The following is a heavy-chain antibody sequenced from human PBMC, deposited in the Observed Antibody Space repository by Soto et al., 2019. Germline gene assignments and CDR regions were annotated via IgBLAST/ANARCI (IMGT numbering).Heavy chain of an antibody. Sequence: SETLSLTCTVSGGSISSNVYYWAWIRQPPGKGLEWIGSIYYAGSTYSNPSLQSRVSISVDSSKNQFSLKVSSVTGADTAVYYCARQYYDSSGWYFFDYWGPGTLVTVYS. D-gene: IGHD3-22*01. CDR2: IYYAGST. V-gene: IGHV4-39*01. CDR1: GGSISSNVYY. CDR3: ARQYYDSSGWYFFDY. J-gene: IGHJ4*02.